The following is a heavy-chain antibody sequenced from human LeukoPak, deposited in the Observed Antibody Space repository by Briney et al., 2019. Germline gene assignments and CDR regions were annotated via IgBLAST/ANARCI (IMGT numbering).Heavy chain of an antibody. Sequence: PGRSLRLSCAASGFTFSSYAMHWVRQAPGKGLEWVAVISYDGSNKYYADSVKGRFTISRDNSKNTLYLQMNSLRAEDTAVYYCAKEALLGRWLQLVYFDYWGQGTLVTVSS. V-gene: IGHV3-30-3*01. CDR3: AKEALLGRWLQLVYFDY. CDR1: GFTFSSYA. D-gene: IGHD5-24*01. CDR2: ISYDGSNK. J-gene: IGHJ4*02.